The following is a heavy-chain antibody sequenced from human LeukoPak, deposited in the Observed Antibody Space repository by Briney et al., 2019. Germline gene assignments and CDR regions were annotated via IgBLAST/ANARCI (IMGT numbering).Heavy chain of an antibody. D-gene: IGHD6-19*01. CDR3: AKQWLVGG. Sequence: RGSLRLSCAASGFTFSSHAMKWVRQAPGQGLEWLSSLITIVGTTDYADSVKGRLTIPRDDSTNTSLMQMNNLGADGTAVYYCAKQWLVGGWGQGALVIVSS. CDR2: LITIVGTT. J-gene: IGHJ4*02. V-gene: IGHV3-23*01. CDR1: GFTFSSHA.